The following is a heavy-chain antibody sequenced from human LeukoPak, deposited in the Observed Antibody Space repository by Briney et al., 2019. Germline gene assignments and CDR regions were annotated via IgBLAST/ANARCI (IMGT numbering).Heavy chain of an antibody. Sequence: SETLSLTCTVSGGSISSYYWSWIRQPPGQGLEWIGYIYYSGSTNYNPSLKGRVTISVDTSKNQFSLKLSSVTAADTAVYYCARSHYYDSSGYYFNYYYYYMDVWGKGTTVTVSS. J-gene: IGHJ6*03. CDR2: IYYSGST. D-gene: IGHD3-22*01. V-gene: IGHV4-59*12. CDR3: ARSHYYDSSGYYFNYYYYYMDV. CDR1: GGSISSYY.